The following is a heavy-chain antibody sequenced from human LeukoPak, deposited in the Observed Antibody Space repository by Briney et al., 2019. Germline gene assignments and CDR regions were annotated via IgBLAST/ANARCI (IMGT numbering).Heavy chain of an antibody. CDR1: GAPMTTTTFY. Sequence: PSETLSLTCTVSGAPMTTTTFYWGWIRQPPGRGLEWIGSIDSGGRTHYNPSLKSRVTITKDTSKNQFSLHLTSVTAADTAVYYCANYKSGTMLDYWGQGTLVAVSS. J-gene: IGHJ4*02. D-gene: IGHD1-7*01. CDR2: IDSGGRT. CDR3: ANYKSGTMLDY. V-gene: IGHV4-39*01.